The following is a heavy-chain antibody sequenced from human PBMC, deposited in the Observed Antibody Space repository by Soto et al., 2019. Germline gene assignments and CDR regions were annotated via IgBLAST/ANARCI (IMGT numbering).Heavy chain of an antibody. Sequence: TLSLTCAVSGGSISSGGYSWSWIRQPPGKGLEWIGYISHSGSTYYSPSLKSRVTISVDRSKNQFSLKLSSVTAADTAVYYCARGGLLPDYWGQGNLVTVSS. CDR2: ISHSGST. J-gene: IGHJ4*02. CDR1: GGSISSGGYS. V-gene: IGHV4-30-2*01. D-gene: IGHD6-19*01. CDR3: ARGGLLPDY.